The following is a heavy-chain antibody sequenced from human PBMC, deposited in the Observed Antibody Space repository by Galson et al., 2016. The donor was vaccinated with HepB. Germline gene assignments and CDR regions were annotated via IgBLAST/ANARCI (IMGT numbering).Heavy chain of an antibody. CDR1: GFTFSNYN. J-gene: IGHJ5*02. V-gene: IGHV3-21*01. CDR2: ISSSSSYI. CDR3: ARDPHVTTVLTESAETPWFDP. Sequence: SLRLSCAASGFTFSNYNMNWVRQAPGKGLEWVSFISSSSSYIYYADSVVGRFAISRDNAKNSLYLQMHSLRAEDTAVYFCARDPHVTTVLTESAETPWFDPWGQGTLVTVAS. D-gene: IGHD4-23*01.